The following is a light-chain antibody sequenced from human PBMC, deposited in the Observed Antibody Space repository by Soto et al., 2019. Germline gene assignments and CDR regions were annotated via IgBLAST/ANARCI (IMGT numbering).Light chain of an antibody. CDR1: QTVSSSY. CDR3: QQYGSSPIT. V-gene: IGKV3-20*01. Sequence: EIVLTQSPGTLSLSPGERVTLSCRTSQTVSSSYLAWYQQRPGQAPRLLIYGASNRATGIPDRFSGSGSGTDFSLTIIRLEPEDFAVYYCQQYGSSPITFGQGTRLEIK. CDR2: GAS. J-gene: IGKJ5*01.